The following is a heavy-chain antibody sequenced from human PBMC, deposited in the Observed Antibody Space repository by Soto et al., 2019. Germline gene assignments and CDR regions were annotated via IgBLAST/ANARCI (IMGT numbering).Heavy chain of an antibody. CDR3: AKVPRWLVRSVFDY. CDR1: GFTFSSYP. CDR2: ISGSGGTT. V-gene: IGHV3-23*01. J-gene: IGHJ4*02. D-gene: IGHD6-19*01. Sequence: PRGSLRLSCAASGFTFSSYPMSWVRQAPGKGLEWVSAISGSGGTTYYADSVKGRFTISRDNSKNTLYLQMNSLRAHDTAVYYCAKVPRWLVRSVFDYWGQGTLVTVSS.